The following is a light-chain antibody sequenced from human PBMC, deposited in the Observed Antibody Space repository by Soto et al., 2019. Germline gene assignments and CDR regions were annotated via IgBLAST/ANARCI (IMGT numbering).Light chain of an antibody. CDR3: QPYGSSGT. V-gene: IGKV3-20*01. Sequence: EIVLTQSPGTLSLSPGERATLSCRASQSVSNNYLAWYQQKPGQAPRLRIYGASNRATGIPDRFSGSGSGTDFTLTISRLEPEDFAVYYCQPYGSSGTFGQGTKVDIK. J-gene: IGKJ1*01. CDR1: QSVSNNY. CDR2: GAS.